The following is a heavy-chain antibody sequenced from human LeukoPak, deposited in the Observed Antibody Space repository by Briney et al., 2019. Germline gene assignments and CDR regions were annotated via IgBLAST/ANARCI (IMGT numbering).Heavy chain of an antibody. CDR1: GYSLSSGYY. D-gene: IGHD3-3*01. J-gene: IGHJ4*02. CDR3: ARHEAAADRGYDFWSGYFPPDY. Sequence: SETLSLTCAVSGYSLSSGYYWGWIRQPPGKGLEWIGSIYHSGSTYYNPSLKSRVTISVDTSKNQFSLKLSSVTAADTAVYYCARHEAAADRGYDFWSGYFPPDYWGQGTLVTVSS. CDR2: IYHSGST. V-gene: IGHV4-38-2*01.